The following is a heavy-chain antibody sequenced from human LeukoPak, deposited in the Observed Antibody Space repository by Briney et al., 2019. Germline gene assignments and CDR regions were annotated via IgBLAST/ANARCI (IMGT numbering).Heavy chain of an antibody. CDR2: ISYSGST. Sequence: SETLSLTCSVSGGSISSSGYYWGWFRQPPGKGLEWIGSISYSGSTAYNPSLNSRVTMSVDTSKKQFSLKLSSVTASDTAVHYCARQVDTAMVSIDFWGQGSLVTVSS. V-gene: IGHV4-39*01. CDR3: ARQVDTAMVSIDF. D-gene: IGHD5-18*01. CDR1: GGSISSSGYY. J-gene: IGHJ4*02.